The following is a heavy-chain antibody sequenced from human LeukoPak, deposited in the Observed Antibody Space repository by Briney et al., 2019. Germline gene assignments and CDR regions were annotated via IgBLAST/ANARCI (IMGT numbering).Heavy chain of an antibody. CDR3: ASAFDI. J-gene: IGHJ3*02. CDR1: GFTFGDYA. CDR2: IRSKAYGGTT. Sequence: PGGSLRLSCAASGFTFGDYAMSWVRQAPGKGLEWVGFIRSKAYGGTTEYAASVKGRFTISRDDSKSIAYLQMNSLKTEDTAVYYCASAFDIWGQGTMVTVSS. V-gene: IGHV3-49*04.